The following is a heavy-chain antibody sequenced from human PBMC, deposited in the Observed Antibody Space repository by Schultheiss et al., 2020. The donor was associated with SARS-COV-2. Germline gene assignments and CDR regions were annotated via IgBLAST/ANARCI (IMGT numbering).Heavy chain of an antibody. V-gene: IGHV5-10-1*01. Sequence: GESLKISCKGSGYSFTSYWISWVRQMPGKGLEWMGRIDPSDSYTNYSPSFQGHVTISADKSISTAYLQWSSLKASDTAMYCCARLLTYYDFWSGYAPPYYFDYWGQGTLVTVSS. CDR3: ARLLTYYDFWSGYAPPYYFDY. CDR1: GYSFTSYW. J-gene: IGHJ4*02. D-gene: IGHD3-3*01. CDR2: IDPSDSYT.